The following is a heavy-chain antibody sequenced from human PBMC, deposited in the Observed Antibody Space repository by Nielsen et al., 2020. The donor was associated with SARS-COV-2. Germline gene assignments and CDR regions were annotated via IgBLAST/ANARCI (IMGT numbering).Heavy chain of an antibody. J-gene: IGHJ4*02. CDR2: ISSSSSYI. Sequence: GESLKISCAASGFTFSSYSMNWVRQAPGKGLEWVSSISSSSSYIYYADSVKGRFTISRDNAKNSLYLQMNSLRAEDTAVYYCARETLDYSSSFVDYWGQGTLVTVSS. V-gene: IGHV3-21*01. CDR3: ARETLDYSSSFVDY. D-gene: IGHD6-6*01. CDR1: GFTFSSYS.